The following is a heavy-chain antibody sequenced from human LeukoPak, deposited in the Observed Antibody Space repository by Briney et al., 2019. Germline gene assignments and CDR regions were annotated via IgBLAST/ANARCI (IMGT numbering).Heavy chain of an antibody. Sequence: PSETLSLTCAVYGGSFSGYYWSLIRQPAGKGLEWIGEINHSGSTNYNPSLKSRVTISVDTSKNQFSLKLSSVTAADTAVYYCARGFSLTNGDWFDPWGQGTLVTVSS. D-gene: IGHD2-8*01. V-gene: IGHV4-34*01. CDR3: ARGFSLTNGDWFDP. J-gene: IGHJ5*02. CDR2: INHSGST. CDR1: GGSFSGYY.